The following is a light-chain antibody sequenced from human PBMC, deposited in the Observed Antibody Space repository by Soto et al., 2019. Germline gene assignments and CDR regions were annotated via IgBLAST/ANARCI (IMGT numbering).Light chain of an antibody. CDR1: QSVSSSY. CDR3: QQYNNWRT. V-gene: IGKV3-15*01. CDR2: GAS. Sequence: EIVLTQSPGTLSSSPGERATLSCRASQSVSSSYLAWYQQKPGQAPRLLIYGASTRATGIPARFSGSGSGTEFTLTISSLQSEDFAVYYCQQYNNWRTFGQGTKVDIK. J-gene: IGKJ1*01.